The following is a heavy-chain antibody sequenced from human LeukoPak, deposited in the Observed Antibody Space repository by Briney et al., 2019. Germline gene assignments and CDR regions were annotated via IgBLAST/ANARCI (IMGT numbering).Heavy chain of an antibody. CDR3: ASGYSSGWYTKGAEYFQR. J-gene: IGHJ1*01. D-gene: IGHD6-19*01. CDR1: GFTFSSYS. Sequence: GRSLRLSCAASGFTFSSYSMNWVRQDPVKGLEWVSSITSGDTYIYYADSVKGRFTISRDNAKNSLYLQMDSLRAEDTAVYYCASGYSSGWYTKGAEYFQRWGQGTLVTVSS. V-gene: IGHV3-21*01. CDR2: ITSGDTYI.